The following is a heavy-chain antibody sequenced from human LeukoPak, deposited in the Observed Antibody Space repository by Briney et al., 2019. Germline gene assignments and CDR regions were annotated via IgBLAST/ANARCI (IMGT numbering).Heavy chain of an antibody. CDR1: GYTFTSYD. CDR3: ARGDWDWRRKYDYGMNV. CDR2: MNPNSRNT. V-gene: IGHV1-8*01. D-gene: IGHD1-1*01. J-gene: IGHJ6*02. Sequence: ASVKVSCKAAGYTFTSYDINWVRQATGQGLEWMGWMNPNSRNTGYAQKFQGRVTMARNTSISTAYMELSSLRSEDTAVYYCARGDWDWRRKYDYGMNVWGQGTTVTASS.